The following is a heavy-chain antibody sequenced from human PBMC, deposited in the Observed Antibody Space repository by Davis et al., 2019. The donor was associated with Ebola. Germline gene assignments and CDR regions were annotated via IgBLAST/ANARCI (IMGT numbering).Heavy chain of an antibody. CDR3: ARGNDFWRYFDY. J-gene: IGHJ4*02. CDR1: GFTFSSYW. Sequence: GESLKISCAASGFTFSSYWMHWVRQAPGKGLVWVSRIKSDGSTKSYADSVKGRFTISRDNSKNTLYLQMNSLRAEDTAVYYCARGNDFWRYFDYWGQGTLVTVSS. D-gene: IGHD3-3*01. CDR2: IKSDGSTK. V-gene: IGHV3-74*01.